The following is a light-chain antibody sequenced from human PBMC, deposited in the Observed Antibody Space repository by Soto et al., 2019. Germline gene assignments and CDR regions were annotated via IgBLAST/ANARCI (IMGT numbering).Light chain of an antibody. J-gene: IGKJ4*01. CDR3: QQYKNWPPPLT. Sequence: EIVMTQSPATLSVSPGERATLSCRASQSVSSNLAWYQQKPGQAPRLLIYGASTRATGIPARFSGSGSGTELTLTISRLQSEDFAVYSCQQYKNWPPPLTCGGGTKVEI. V-gene: IGKV3-15*01. CDR1: QSVSSN. CDR2: GAS.